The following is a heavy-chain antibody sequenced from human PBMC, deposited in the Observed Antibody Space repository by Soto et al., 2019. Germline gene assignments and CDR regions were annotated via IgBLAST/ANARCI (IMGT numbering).Heavy chain of an antibody. J-gene: IGHJ5*02. D-gene: IGHD3-10*01. CDR2: IYYSGST. CDR1: GGSISSYY. V-gene: IGHV4-59*08. Sequence: SETLSLTCTVSGGSISSYYWSWIRQPPGKGLEWIGYIYYSGSTNYNPSLKSRVTISVDTSKNQFSLKLSSVTAADTAVYYCASMVRGVVRFDPWGQGTLVTVSS. CDR3: ASMVRGVVRFDP.